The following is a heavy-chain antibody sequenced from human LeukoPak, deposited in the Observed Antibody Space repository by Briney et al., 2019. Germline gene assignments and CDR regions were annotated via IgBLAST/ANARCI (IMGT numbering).Heavy chain of an antibody. J-gene: IGHJ4*02. V-gene: IGHV1-8*01. CDR2: MNPNSGNT. D-gene: IGHD3-3*01. CDR3: ARAGDFWSGYYSGY. Sequence: ASVKVSCKASGYTFTSYDIDWVRQATGQGLEWMGWMNPNSGNTGYAQKFQGRVTMTRNTSISTAYMELSSLRSEDTAVYYCARAGDFWSGYYSGYWGQGTLVTVSS. CDR1: GYTFTSYD.